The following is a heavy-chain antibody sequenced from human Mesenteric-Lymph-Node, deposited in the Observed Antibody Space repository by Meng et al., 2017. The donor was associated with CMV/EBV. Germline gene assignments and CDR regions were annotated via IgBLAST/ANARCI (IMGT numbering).Heavy chain of an antibody. Sequence: GESLKISCAASGFTFSSYEMNWVRQAPGKGLEWVTFIRYDGSDKYYADSVKGRFTVSRDNSKNMLYLQMNSLRAEDTAVYSCARHYYFEDSAYRAFDIWGQGTMVTVSS. V-gene: IGHV3-33*08. CDR1: GFTFSSYE. CDR2: IRYDGSDK. CDR3: ARHYYFEDSAYRAFDI. J-gene: IGHJ3*02. D-gene: IGHD3-16*01.